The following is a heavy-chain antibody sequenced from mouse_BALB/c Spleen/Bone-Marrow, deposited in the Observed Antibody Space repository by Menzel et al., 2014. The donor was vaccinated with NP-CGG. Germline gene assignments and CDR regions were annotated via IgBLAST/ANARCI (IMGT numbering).Heavy chain of an antibody. D-gene: IGHD2-14*01. V-gene: IGHV1-69*01. J-gene: IGHJ3*01. CDR1: GHTFTDYW. CDR2: IDTSDSYT. CDR3: ARSDYRYDPFAY. Sequence: VQVVESGTELVMPGASVKMSCKASGHTFTDYWMHWVKQGPGQGLEWIGAIDTSDSYTSYNQKFKGKATLTVDESSSTAYMQLSSLTSEDSAVYYCARSDYRYDPFAYWGQGTLVTVSA.